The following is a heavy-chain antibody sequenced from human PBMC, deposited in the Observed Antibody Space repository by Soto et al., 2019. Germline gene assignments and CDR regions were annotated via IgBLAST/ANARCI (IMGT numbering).Heavy chain of an antibody. J-gene: IGHJ3*02. CDR3: ARSSRRFLRAFDI. D-gene: IGHD3-3*01. Sequence: PWGSRRLSCAVCRFTFSISEMNWLRQAPGKGLEWVSYISASGYVTYYADSVKGRFIMSRDNANNSLCLQLNSLRADDKAVYYCARSSRRFLRAFDIWGQGTLVTV. V-gene: IGHV3-48*03. CDR1: RFTFSISE. CDR2: ISASGYVT.